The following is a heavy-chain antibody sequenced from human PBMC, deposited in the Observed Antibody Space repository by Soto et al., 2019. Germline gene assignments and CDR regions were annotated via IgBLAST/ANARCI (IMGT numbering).Heavy chain of an antibody. V-gene: IGHV1-69*01. CDR3: ASSAGLDHLLNYYGLNV. D-gene: IGHD6-13*01. Sequence: QVLLVQSSAEVKKPGSSVKVSCKASGGTFTSTAFSWVRQAPGQGLEWVGGIIPVLGTPNYAKKFQARLTVPADASTTTVHMELSSRRSDDTAVYYCASSAGLDHLLNYYGLNVWGQGTTVTVSS. J-gene: IGHJ6*02. CDR2: IIPVLGTP. CDR1: GGTFTSTA.